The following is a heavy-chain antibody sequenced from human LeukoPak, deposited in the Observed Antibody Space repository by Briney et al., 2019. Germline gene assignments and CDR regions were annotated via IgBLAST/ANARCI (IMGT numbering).Heavy chain of an antibody. CDR1: GGSISSYY. V-gene: IGHV4-59*01. CDR3: ARGFELWFGESMSDDY. J-gene: IGHJ4*02. CDR2: IYYSGST. Sequence: SETLSLTCTVSGGSISSYYWSWIRQPPGKGLEWIGYIYYSGSTNYNPSLKSRVTISVDTSKNQFSLKLSSVTAADTAVYYCARGFELWFGESMSDDYWGQGTLVTVSS. D-gene: IGHD3-10*01.